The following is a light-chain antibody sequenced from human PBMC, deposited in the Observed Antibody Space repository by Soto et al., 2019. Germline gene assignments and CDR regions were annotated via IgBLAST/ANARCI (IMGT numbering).Light chain of an antibody. CDR3: HQYGISPPVT. CDR2: GAS. V-gene: IGKV3-20*01. CDR1: QSVSSSY. J-gene: IGKJ5*01. Sequence: EIVLTQSPGTLSLSPGERATLSCRASQSVSSSYLAWYQQKPGQAPRLLIYGASSRATGIPDRFSGSGSGTDFTLTISRLEPEDFAMYYCHQYGISPPVTFGQGTRLAIK.